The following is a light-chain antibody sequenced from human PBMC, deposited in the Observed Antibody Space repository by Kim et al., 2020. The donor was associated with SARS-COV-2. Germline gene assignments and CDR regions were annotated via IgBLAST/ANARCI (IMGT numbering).Light chain of an antibody. CDR2: EDS. CDR1: NLGDKS. J-gene: IGLJ2*01. CDR3: QAWDSTTMV. Sequence: ASPGQTASITCSGHNLGDKSVSWYQQRPGRSPVLVISEDSQRPSGIPERFSVSISGNTATLTISETQALDEADYYCQAWDSTTMVFGGGTQLTVL. V-gene: IGLV3-1*01.